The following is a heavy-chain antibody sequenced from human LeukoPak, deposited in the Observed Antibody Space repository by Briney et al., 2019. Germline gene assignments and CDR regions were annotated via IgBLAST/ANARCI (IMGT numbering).Heavy chain of an antibody. V-gene: IGHV1-69*13. CDR2: IIPIFGTA. CDR1: GGTFSSYA. D-gene: IGHD2-2*01. CDR3: ARELGCSSTSCYFPWFDP. Sequence: GASVKVSCKAPGGTFSSYAISWVRQAPGQGLEWMGGIIPIFGTANYAQKFQGRVTITADESTSTAYMELSSLRSEDTAVYYCARELGCSSTSCYFPWFDPWGQGTLVTVSS. J-gene: IGHJ5*02.